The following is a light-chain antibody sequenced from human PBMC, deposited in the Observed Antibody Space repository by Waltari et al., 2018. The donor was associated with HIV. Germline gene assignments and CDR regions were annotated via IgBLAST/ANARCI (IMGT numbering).Light chain of an antibody. V-gene: IGKV3-11*01. CDR2: DAS. J-gene: IGKJ4*01. Sequence: EIVLTQSPATLSLSPGKRATLSCRASQSVSNYLAWYQQKPGRAPRLLIYDASNRATGIPARFSGSGSGTDFTLTISSLEPEDFAVYYCQQRSNWPLLTFGGGTKVEIK. CDR3: QQRSNWPLLT. CDR1: QSVSNY.